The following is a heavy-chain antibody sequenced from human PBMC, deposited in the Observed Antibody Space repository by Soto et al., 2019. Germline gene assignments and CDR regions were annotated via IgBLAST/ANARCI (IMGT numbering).Heavy chain of an antibody. D-gene: IGHD5-18*01. V-gene: IGHV1-69*04. Sequence: SVKVSCKASGGTFSSYTISWVRQAPGQGLEWMGRIIPILGIANYAQKFQGRVTITADKSTSTAYMELSSLRSEDTAVYYCAKDPSYREMDTKENDYWGQGTLVTVSS. CDR2: IIPILGIA. CDR3: AKDPSYREMDTKENDY. CDR1: GGTFSSYT. J-gene: IGHJ4*02.